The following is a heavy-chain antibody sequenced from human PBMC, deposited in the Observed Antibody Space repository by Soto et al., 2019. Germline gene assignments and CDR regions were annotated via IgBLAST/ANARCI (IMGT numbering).Heavy chain of an antibody. CDR3: ASTGYSGSYPDAFSI. CDR1: GGSISSEGYY. V-gene: IGHV4-31*03. J-gene: IGHJ3*02. Sequence: SETLSLTYTVSGGSISSEGYYGSWIRQHPGKGLEWIGYIYYSGSTYYNPSLKSRVTISVDTSKNQFSLKLSSVTAADTAVYYCASTGYSGSYPDAFSISGQGTIVTVS. CDR2: IYYSGST. D-gene: IGHD1-26*01.